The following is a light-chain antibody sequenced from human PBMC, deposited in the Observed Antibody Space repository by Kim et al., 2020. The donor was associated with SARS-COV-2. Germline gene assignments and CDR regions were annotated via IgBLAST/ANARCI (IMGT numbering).Light chain of an antibody. Sequence: KTVTISCTRSSGSIADNHVQWYQQRPGSAPANVIFEDDQRPSGVPDRFSGSIDRSSNSASLTISGLRTEDEADYYCQSYDTDNQGVFGAGTQLTVL. V-gene: IGLV6-57*03. J-gene: IGLJ3*02. CDR1: SGSIADNH. CDR3: QSYDTDNQGV. CDR2: EDD.